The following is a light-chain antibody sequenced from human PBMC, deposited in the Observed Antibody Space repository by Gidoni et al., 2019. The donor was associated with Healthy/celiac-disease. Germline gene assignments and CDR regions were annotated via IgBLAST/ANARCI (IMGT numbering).Light chain of an antibody. CDR1: SSDVGGYNY. Sequence: QSALTQPRSVSGSPGPSVTISCTGTSSDVGGYNYDSWYQQHPGKAPKLMIYDVSKRPSGVPDRFSGSKSGNTASLTISGLQAEDEADYYCCSYAGSYTWVFGGGTKLTVL. CDR3: CSYAGSYTWV. CDR2: DVS. V-gene: IGLV2-11*02. J-gene: IGLJ3*02.